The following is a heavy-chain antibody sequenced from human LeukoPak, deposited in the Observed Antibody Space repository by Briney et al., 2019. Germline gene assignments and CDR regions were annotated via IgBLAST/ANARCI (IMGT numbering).Heavy chain of an antibody. D-gene: IGHD6-6*01. CDR1: GGTFSSYA. Sequence: ASVKVSCKASGGTFSSYAISWVRQATGQGLEWMGWMNPNSGNTGYAQKFQGRVTMTRNTSISTAYMELSSLRSEDAAVYYCAREGSSSNWFDPWGQGTLVTVSS. J-gene: IGHJ5*02. CDR3: AREGSSSNWFDP. CDR2: MNPNSGNT. V-gene: IGHV1-8*02.